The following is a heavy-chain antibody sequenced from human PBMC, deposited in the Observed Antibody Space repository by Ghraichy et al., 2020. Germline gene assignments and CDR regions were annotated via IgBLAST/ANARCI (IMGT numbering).Heavy chain of an antibody. V-gene: IGHV4-59*01. D-gene: IGHD2-15*01. Sequence: SETMSLTCTVSGGSISSYYWSWIRQPPGKGLEWIGYIYYSGSTNYNPSLKSRVTISVDTSKNQFSLKLSSVTAADTAVYYCARGGYCSGGSCYSDAFDIWGQGTMVTVSS. CDR1: GGSISSYY. CDR3: ARGGYCSGGSCYSDAFDI. J-gene: IGHJ3*02. CDR2: IYYSGST.